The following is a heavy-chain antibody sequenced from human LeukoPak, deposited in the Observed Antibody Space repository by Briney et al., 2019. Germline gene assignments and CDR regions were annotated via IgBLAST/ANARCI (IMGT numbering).Heavy chain of an antibody. CDR2: IKEDGSEK. CDR3: ARSRSGYYEDY. V-gene: IGHV3-7*01. Sequence: PGGSLRLSCAASRFTFDEYGMSWVRQAPGKGLEWVANIKEDGSEKYYVDPVKGRSTISRDNAKNSLSLQVNSLVAEAAAVYYCARSRSGYYEDYWGQGTLVTVSS. J-gene: IGHJ4*02. CDR1: RFTFDEYG. D-gene: IGHD3-22*01.